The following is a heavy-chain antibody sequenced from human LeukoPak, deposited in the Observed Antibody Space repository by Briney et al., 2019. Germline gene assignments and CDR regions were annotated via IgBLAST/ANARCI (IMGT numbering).Heavy chain of an antibody. CDR1: GPFFSNDE. J-gene: IGHJ4*02. CDR2: ISSSGSTI. V-gene: IGHV3-48*03. CDR3: ARGGDTGWYTYFDS. Sequence: GGSLRLSCAASGPFFSNDEIKWVRQAPGKGLEWVSYISSSGSTISHADSVKGRFTISRDNAKNSLYLQMNSLRVEDTAVYYCARGGDTGWYTYFDSWGQGTLVTVSS. D-gene: IGHD6-19*01.